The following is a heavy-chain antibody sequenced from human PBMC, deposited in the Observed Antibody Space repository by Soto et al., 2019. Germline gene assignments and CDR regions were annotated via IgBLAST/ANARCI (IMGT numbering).Heavy chain of an antibody. CDR3: ERHGDSRWSFQY. Sequence: SETLSLTCTVSGDSISSYYWGWIRQPPGKGLEWIGYIFYSGDTSYNPSLKSRVTMSLDTSKNQFSLNLSSVTAADTAVYYCERHGDSRWSFQYWGQGALVTVSS. CDR1: GDSISSYY. J-gene: IGHJ4*02. D-gene: IGHD4-17*01. CDR2: IFYSGDT. V-gene: IGHV4-59*08.